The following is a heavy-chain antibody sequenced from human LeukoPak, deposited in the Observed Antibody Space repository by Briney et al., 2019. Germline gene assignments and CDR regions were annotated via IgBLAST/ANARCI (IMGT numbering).Heavy chain of an antibody. V-gene: IGHV4-39*01. CDR2: IYFTGRT. Sequence: SSDTLSLTCTVSGDYVSHSVYYWGWIRQAPLKGLEWIGSIYFTGRTDYNSSLKSRVTISVDTSQNQFSLRLTSVTAADTAMYFCARHLRYSGPDHWGQGTLVTVSS. CDR1: GDYVSHSVYY. J-gene: IGHJ4*02. CDR3: ARHLRYSGPDH. D-gene: IGHD5-12*01.